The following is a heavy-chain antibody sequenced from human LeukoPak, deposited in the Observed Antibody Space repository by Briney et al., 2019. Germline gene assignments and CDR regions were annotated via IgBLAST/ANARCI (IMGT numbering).Heavy chain of an antibody. Sequence: SQTLSLTCNVSGISISIGTYYWSWIRQPAGQGLEWNGLLSNTGNSDYNDSLKSRVSIGIDTSKNQFSLKLNSVTAADTAVYYCARTGGGCVSTRCHQYFQYWGQGPPVTVSS. CDR1: GISISIGTYY. D-gene: IGHD2-2*01. J-gene: IGHJ1*01. V-gene: IGHV4-61*02. CDR2: LSNTGNS. CDR3: ARTGGGCVSTRCHQYFQY.